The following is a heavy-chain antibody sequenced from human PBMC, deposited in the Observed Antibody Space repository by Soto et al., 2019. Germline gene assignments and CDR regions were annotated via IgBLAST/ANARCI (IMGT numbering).Heavy chain of an antibody. Sequence: QITLKESGPTLVKPTQTLTLTCTFSGFSLSTSGVGVGWIRQPPGKALEWLALIYWDDDKRYSPSLKNRLTITKDPYKNQVVLTMTNMDPVDTATYYCAHDSSGLYGFDYWGRGTLVTVSS. CDR3: AHDSSGLYGFDY. CDR1: GFSLSTSGVG. V-gene: IGHV2-5*02. D-gene: IGHD6-19*01. J-gene: IGHJ4*02. CDR2: IYWDDDK.